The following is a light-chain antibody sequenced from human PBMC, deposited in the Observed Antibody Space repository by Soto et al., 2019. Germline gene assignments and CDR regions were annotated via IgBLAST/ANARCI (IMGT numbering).Light chain of an antibody. CDR1: QSISSW. J-gene: IGKJ1*01. CDR2: KAA. Sequence: DIQMTQSPSTLSASVGDRVTITCRASQSISSWLAWYQQKPGKAPKLLIYKAANLESGVPSRFSGSGWGTEVTLTISSLQPDDCATYYCQQHSTYSWTFGQGTQVDIK. V-gene: IGKV1-5*03. CDR3: QQHSTYSWT.